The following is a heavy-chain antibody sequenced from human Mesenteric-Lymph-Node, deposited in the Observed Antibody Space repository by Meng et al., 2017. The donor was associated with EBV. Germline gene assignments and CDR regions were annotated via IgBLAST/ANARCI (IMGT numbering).Heavy chain of an antibody. V-gene: IGHV3-23*01. CDR1: GFSFNIYD. CDR3: SNLPYDY. D-gene: IGHD3-3*01. J-gene: IGHJ4*02. CDR2: ISGSGSTA. Sequence: EVKVLESGGVLVQLGGSLRLSCAVSGFSFNIYDMNWVRQAPGRGLEWVSGISGSGSTAYYADSVKGRFSISRDNSGNTVYLQMNSLRAEDTAVYYCSNLPYDYWGQGTLVTVSS.